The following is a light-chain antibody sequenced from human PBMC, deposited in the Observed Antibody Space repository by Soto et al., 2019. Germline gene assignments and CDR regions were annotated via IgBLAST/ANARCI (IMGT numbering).Light chain of an antibody. CDR1: QSISSGF. Sequence: EVVLTQSPGTLSLSPGERATLSCGASQSISSGFLAWYQQKPGQAPRLLIYGASSRATGIPDRFSGSGSGTDFTLTISRLEPEDSAVYYCQLLTFGGGTKVEIK. CDR2: GAS. V-gene: IGKV3-20*01. CDR3: QLLT. J-gene: IGKJ4*01.